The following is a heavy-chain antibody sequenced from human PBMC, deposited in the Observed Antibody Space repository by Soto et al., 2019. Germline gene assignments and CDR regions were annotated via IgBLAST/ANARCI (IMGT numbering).Heavy chain of an antibody. CDR1: GDIFSGYS. V-gene: IGHV1-69*14. CDR3: ARDLGSRYDPGDY. J-gene: IGHJ4*02. D-gene: IGHD5-12*01. Sequence: QVQLVQSGAEVKKPGSSVKVSCKTSGDIFSGYSISWVRQAPGQGLEWMGGIIPIFGTTNYAQRFHGRVTITADKSTSTVYVELYSLKSEDTAVYYCARDLGSRYDPGDYWGQGTLVTVSS. CDR2: IIPIFGTT.